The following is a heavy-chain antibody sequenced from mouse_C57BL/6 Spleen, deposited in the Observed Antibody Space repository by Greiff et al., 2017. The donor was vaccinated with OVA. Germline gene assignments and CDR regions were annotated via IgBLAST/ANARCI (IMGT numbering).Heavy chain of an antibody. D-gene: IGHD1-1*01. CDR1: GFTFNTYA. V-gene: IGHV10-3*01. J-gene: IGHJ1*03. Sequence: EVKLMESGGGLVQPKGSLKLSCAASGFTFNTYAMHWVRQAPGKGLEWVARIRSKSSNYATYYADSVKDRFTISRSVSQSMLYLLMYNLNTVDTAVYYFVGDYGSGTGYFDVWGTGTTVTVSS. CDR2: IRSKSSNYAT. CDR3: VGDYGSGTGYFDV.